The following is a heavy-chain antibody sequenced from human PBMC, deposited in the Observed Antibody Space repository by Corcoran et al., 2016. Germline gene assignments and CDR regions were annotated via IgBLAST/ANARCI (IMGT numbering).Heavy chain of an antibody. CDR1: GFTFTSSA. CDR3: AAGSPRGGGVVPAAFHPDYYYGMDV. J-gene: IGHJ6*02. D-gene: IGHD2-2*01. CDR2: IVVGSGNT. V-gene: IGHV1-58*01. Sequence: QMQLVQSGPEVKKPGTSVKVSCKASGFTFTSSAVQWVRQARGQRLEWIGWIVVGSGNTNYAQKFQERVTITRDMSTSTAYMELSSLRSEDRDVYYCAAGSPRGGGVVPAAFHPDYYYGMDVWGQGTTVTVS.